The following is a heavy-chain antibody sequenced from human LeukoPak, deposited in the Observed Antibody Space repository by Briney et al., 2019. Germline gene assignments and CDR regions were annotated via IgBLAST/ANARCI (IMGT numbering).Heavy chain of an antibody. D-gene: IGHD6-13*01. J-gene: IGHJ4*02. CDR2: ISHSGTT. CDR1: GYSVSSGYS. V-gene: IGHV4-38-2*02. Sequence: SETLSLTCTVSGYSVSSGYSWGWIRQPPGKGLEWIGSISHSGTTYYKPSLRSRVTMSLDTSKNQFSLKLSSVTAADTAVYYCARDSAVIGIAAAAQGFDYWGQGTLVTVSS. CDR3: ARDSAVIGIAAAAQGFDY.